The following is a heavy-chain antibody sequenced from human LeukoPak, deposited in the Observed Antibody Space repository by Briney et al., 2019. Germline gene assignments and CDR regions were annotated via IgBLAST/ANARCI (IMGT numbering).Heavy chain of an antibody. CDR1: GFTFSTHW. D-gene: IGHD3-10*01. V-gene: IGHV3-7*01. CDR3: ARTIRGY. Sequence: GGSLRLSCAASGFTFSTHWMSWVRQAPGKGLEWVANIKEDGSEKYHVDSVKGRFTISRDNAKNSLYLQMNSLRAEDTAVYYCARTIRGYWGQGTLVTVSS. CDR2: IKEDGSEK. J-gene: IGHJ4*02.